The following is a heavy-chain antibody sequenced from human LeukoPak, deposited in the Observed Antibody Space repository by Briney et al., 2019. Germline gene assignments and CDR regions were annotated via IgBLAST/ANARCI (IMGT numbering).Heavy chain of an antibody. V-gene: IGHV1-2*02. Sequence: ASVKVSCKASGYTFTGYYMHWVRQAPGQGLEWMGWINPNSGGTNYAQKFQGRVTMTRDTSISTAYMELSRLRSDDTAVYYCARDSWERTGFDYWGQGTLVTVSS. D-gene: IGHD1-26*01. CDR1: GYTFTGYY. CDR3: ARDSWERTGFDY. CDR2: INPNSGGT. J-gene: IGHJ4*02.